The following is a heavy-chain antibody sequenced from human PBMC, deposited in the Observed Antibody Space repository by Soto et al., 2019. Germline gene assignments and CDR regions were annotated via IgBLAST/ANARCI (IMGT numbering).Heavy chain of an antibody. CDR2: ISYDGRNK. CDR3: AKGDSDYYFDS. J-gene: IGHJ4*02. V-gene: IGHV3-30*18. Sequence: GGSLRLSCAASGFTFSSYGMHWVRQAPGKGLEWVAVISYDGRNKYYADSVKGRFTISRDNSKNTLYLQMNSLRVDDTALYFCAKGDSDYYFDSLGQGTLVTVSS. D-gene: IGHD4-4*01. CDR1: GFTFSSYG.